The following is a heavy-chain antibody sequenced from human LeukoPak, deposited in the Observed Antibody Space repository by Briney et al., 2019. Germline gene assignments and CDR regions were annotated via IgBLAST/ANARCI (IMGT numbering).Heavy chain of an antibody. J-gene: IGHJ3*02. CDR3: ARGPRYCSSTSCYDAFDI. CDR2: ISSSSSYI. Sequence: GGSLRLSCAASGFTFSSYSMNWVRQAPGKGLEWVSSISSSSSYIYYADSVKGRFTISRDNAKNSLYLQMNSLRAEDTAVYYCARGPRYCSSTSCYDAFDIWGQGTMVTVSS. V-gene: IGHV3-21*01. D-gene: IGHD2-2*01. CDR1: GFTFSSYS.